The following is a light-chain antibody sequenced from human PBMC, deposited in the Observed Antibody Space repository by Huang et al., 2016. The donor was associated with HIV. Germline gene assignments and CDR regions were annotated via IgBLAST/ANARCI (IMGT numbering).Light chain of an antibody. J-gene: IGKJ1*01. Sequence: DIQMTQSPSSLSASEGDRGTITCRASQSISNYLNWYQQKPGKAPTRLIYGESTLQSGVPSRFSGSGSWTDFTLTISSLQPEDFATYYCQQNYIIPWTFGQGTKVDIK. CDR1: QSISNY. V-gene: IGKV1-39*01. CDR3: QQNYIIPWT. CDR2: GES.